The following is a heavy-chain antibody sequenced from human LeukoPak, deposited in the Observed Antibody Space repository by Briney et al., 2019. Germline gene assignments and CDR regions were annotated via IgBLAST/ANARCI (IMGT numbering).Heavy chain of an antibody. Sequence: GESLKISCKGSGYSFTTYWIAWVRQMPGKGLEWMGIIYPGDSDTRYSPSFQGQVTISADKSISTAYLQWSSLKTSDTAMYYCARRGDSRWFDPWGQGTLVTVSS. J-gene: IGHJ5*02. CDR2: IYPGDSDT. CDR1: GYSFTTYW. V-gene: IGHV5-51*01. CDR3: ARRGDSRWFDP. D-gene: IGHD3-16*01.